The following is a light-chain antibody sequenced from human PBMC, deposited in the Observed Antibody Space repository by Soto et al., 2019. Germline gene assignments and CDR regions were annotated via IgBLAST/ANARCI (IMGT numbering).Light chain of an antibody. CDR1: QSVAKNY. CDR3: HQYASSPQT. CDR2: GPS. V-gene: IGKV3-20*01. Sequence: EIVLTQSPGTLSLSPGERATLSCRASQSVAKNYLAWYHQEPGQAPRLLIYGPSSRATGIPDRFSGSGSGTDFTLTISRLEPEDFAVYYCHQYASSPQTFGQGTKVEIK. J-gene: IGKJ1*01.